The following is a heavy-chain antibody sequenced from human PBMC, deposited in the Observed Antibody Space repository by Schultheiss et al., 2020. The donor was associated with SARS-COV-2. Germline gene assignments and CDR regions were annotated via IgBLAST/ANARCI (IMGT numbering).Heavy chain of an antibody. Sequence: SETLSLTCTVSGGSISSSSYYWGWIRQPPGKGLEWIGYIYYSGITYYTPSLNIRVTISVDTSKNHFSLELSSVTAADKAVYYCDRDILNYGDYVTPPRGMNVWGQGATVTVSS. V-gene: IGHV4-39*02. CDR1: GGSISSSSYY. D-gene: IGHD4-17*01. CDR3: DRDILNYGDYVTPPRGMNV. CDR2: IYYSGIT. J-gene: IGHJ6*02.